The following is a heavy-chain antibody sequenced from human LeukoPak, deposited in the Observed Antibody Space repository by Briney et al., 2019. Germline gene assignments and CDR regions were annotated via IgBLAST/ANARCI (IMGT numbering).Heavy chain of an antibody. CDR1: GFTFSSYG. D-gene: IGHD6-13*01. J-gene: IGHJ4*02. Sequence: GGSLRLSCAASGFTFSSYGMHWVRQAPGKGLGWVAFIRYDGSNKYYADSVKGRFTISRDNSKNTLYLQMNSLRAGDTAVYYCARAGPSSSWHQFDYWGQGTLVTVSS. CDR2: IRYDGSNK. CDR3: ARAGPSSSWHQFDY. V-gene: IGHV3-30*02.